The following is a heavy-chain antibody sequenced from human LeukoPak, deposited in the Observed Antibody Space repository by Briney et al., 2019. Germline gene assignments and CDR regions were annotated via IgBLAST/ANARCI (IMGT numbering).Heavy chain of an antibody. CDR2: ISAYNGNT. D-gene: IGHD3-3*01. J-gene: IGHJ4*02. V-gene: IGHV1-18*01. CDR1: GYTFTSYG. CDR3: ARDTESRSWSGYSLDY. Sequence: ASVKVSCKASGYTFTSYGISWVRQAPGQGLEWMGWISAYNGNTNYAQKLQGRVTMTTDTSTSTAYMELRSLRSDDTAVYYCARDTESRSWSGYSLDYWGQGTLVTVSS.